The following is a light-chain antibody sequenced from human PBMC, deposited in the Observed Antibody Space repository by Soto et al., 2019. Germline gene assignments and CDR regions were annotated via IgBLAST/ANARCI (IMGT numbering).Light chain of an antibody. J-gene: IGLJ1*01. CDR3: TSYTSDSTPYV. CDR1: SSDVGSYNY. CDR2: EVT. Sequence: QSALTQPASVSGSPGQSITISCTGTSSDVGSYNYVSWYQQHPGKAPKLMLYEVTNRPSGVSNRFSGSKSGNTASLTISGLRAEDEADYYCTSYTSDSTPYVFGTGTKLTVL. V-gene: IGLV2-14*01.